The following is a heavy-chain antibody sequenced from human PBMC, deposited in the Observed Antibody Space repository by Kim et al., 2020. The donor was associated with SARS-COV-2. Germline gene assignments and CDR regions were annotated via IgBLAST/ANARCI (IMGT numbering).Heavy chain of an antibody. Sequence: GGSLRLSCAASGFTFSSYWMTWVRQAPGKGLEWVANIKQDGNQKYYVDSVKGRFTISRDNAKNSLYLQMNSLRAEDTAVYYCARDGDLYSSGKDACDIWGQGKVVTVSS. CDR1: GFTFSSYW. D-gene: IGHD6-19*01. CDR3: ARDGDLYSSGKDACDI. V-gene: IGHV3-7*01. J-gene: IGHJ3*02. CDR2: IKQDGNQK.